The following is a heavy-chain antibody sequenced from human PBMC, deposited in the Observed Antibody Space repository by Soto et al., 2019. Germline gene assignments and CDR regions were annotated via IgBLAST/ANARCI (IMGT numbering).Heavy chain of an antibody. CDR3: ARRAPPEYYHTSGSPFRQTSCFDP. V-gene: IGHV4-39*01. CDR1: GGSISSSSYY. CDR2: IYYSGST. J-gene: IGHJ5*02. Sequence: SETLSLTCTVSGGSISSSSYYWGWIRQPPGKGLEWIGSIYYSGSTYYNPSLKSRVTISVDTSKNQFSLKLSSVTAADTAVYYCARRAPPEYYHTSGSPFRQTSCFDPWGQGTLVTVSP. D-gene: IGHD3-22*01.